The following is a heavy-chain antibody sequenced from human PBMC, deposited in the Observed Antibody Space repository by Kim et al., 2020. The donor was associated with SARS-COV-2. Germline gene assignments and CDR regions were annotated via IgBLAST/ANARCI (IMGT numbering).Heavy chain of an antibody. Sequence: SVKVSCKASGFTFTSSAVQWVRQARGQRLEWIGWIVVGSGNTNYAQKFQERVTITRDMSTSTAYMELSSLRSEDTAVYYCAAVHYYDSRDQENFDYWGQGTLVTVSS. CDR2: IVVGSGNT. V-gene: IGHV1-58*01. CDR1: GFTFTSSA. J-gene: IGHJ4*02. CDR3: AAVHYYDSRDQENFDY. D-gene: IGHD3-22*01.